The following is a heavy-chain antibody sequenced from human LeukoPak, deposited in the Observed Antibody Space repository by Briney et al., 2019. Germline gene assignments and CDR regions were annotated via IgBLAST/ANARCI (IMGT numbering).Heavy chain of an antibody. CDR2: INHSGNT. J-gene: IGHJ4*02. D-gene: IGHD6-19*01. Sequence: SSETLSLTCAVYGGSFSGYYWSWIRQPPGKGLEWIGEINHSGNTNYNPSLKSRVTISVDTSKNHFSLNLSSVTAADTAVYYCARHERKRWLTPFDYWGQGTLVTVSS. CDR1: GGSFSGYY. CDR3: ARHERKRWLTPFDY. V-gene: IGHV4-34*01.